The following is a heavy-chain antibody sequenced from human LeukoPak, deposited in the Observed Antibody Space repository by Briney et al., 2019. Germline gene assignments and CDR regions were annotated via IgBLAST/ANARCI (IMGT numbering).Heavy chain of an antibody. CDR2: VYYSGRT. J-gene: IGHJ4*02. Sequence: PSDTLSFTGTVSGGSISSSIYYWGWIRQPPGEGLGWIGRVYYSGRTSYTPSLKSRFTISVDTSKNQFSLKLSSVTAADTAVYSCASHARGIAVAFPDYWGQGTLVTVSS. CDR1: GGSISSSIYY. D-gene: IGHD6-19*01. CDR3: ASHARGIAVAFPDY. V-gene: IGHV4-39*01.